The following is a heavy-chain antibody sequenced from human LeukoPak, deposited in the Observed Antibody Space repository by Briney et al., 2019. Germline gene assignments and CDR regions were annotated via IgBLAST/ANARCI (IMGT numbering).Heavy chain of an antibody. Sequence: PGRSLRLSCAASGFTFSSYAMHWVRQAPGKGLEWVAVISYDGSYKHYADSVKGRFTISRDNSKSTLYLQMNSLRAEDTAVYYCARNLDSSVYPDYWGQGTLVTVSS. CDR1: GFTFSSYA. CDR3: ARNLDSSVYPDY. V-gene: IGHV3-30-3*01. CDR2: ISYDGSYK. D-gene: IGHD3-22*01. J-gene: IGHJ4*02.